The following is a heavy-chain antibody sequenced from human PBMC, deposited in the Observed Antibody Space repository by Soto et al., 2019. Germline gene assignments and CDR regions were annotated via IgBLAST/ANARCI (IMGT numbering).Heavy chain of an antibody. Sequence: SQTLSLTCAISGDSVSSNSAAWNWIRQSPSRGLEWLGRTYYRSKWYNDYAVSVKSRITINPDTSKNQFSLQLNSVTPEDTAVYYCARAGKTGYSSSWHLLADWFDSWGQGSLVTVSS. CDR1: GDSVSSNSAA. J-gene: IGHJ5*01. CDR2: TYYRSKWYN. D-gene: IGHD6-13*01. V-gene: IGHV6-1*01. CDR3: ARAGKTGYSSSWHLLADWFDS.